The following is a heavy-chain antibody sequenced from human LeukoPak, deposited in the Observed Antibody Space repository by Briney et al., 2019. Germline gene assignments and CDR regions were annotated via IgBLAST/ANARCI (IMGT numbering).Heavy chain of an antibody. CDR3: ARVYKSSDFWSGYYNDYYYYGMDV. J-gene: IGHJ6*02. D-gene: IGHD3-3*01. CDR1: GGSISSYY. V-gene: IGHV4-59*01. Sequence: SETLSLTCTVSGGSISSYYWSWIRQPPGKGLEWIGYIYYSESTNYNPSLKSRVTISVDTSKNQFSLKLSSVTAADTAVYYCARVYKSSDFWSGYYNDYYYYGMDVWGQGTTVTVSS. CDR2: IYYSEST.